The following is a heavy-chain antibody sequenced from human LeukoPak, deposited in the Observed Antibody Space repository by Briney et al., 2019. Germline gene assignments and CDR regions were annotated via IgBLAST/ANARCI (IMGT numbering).Heavy chain of an antibody. V-gene: IGHV3-7*03. D-gene: IGHD3-22*01. CDR1: GFAFSDYW. J-gene: IGHJ4*02. CDR3: VRAPYYSGIEHYFDH. CDR2: IKQDGSEK. Sequence: GGSLRLSCAASGFAFSDYWMNWVRQAPGKGLEWVANIKQDGSEKYLVDSVKGRFTISRDNAKGSLYLQMNSMRAEDTAVYYCVRAPYYSGIEHYFDHWGQGILVTVSS.